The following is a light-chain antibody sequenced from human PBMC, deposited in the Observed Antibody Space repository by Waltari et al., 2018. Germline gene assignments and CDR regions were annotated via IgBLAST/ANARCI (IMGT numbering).Light chain of an antibody. CDR2: STS. CDR3: QQRRDWPLT. CDR1: QRVNNN. V-gene: IGKV3-11*01. J-gene: IGKJ4*01. Sequence: SCRARQRVNNNLAPYQQKPDQAPRLLIHSTSNRATGIPASFSGSGFGTDFTLTIRSLGPEDFAVDYCQQRRDWPLTFGGGTKVEIK.